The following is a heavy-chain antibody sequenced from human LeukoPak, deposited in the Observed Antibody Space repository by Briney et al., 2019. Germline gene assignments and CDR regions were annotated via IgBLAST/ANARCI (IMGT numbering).Heavy chain of an antibody. CDR1: GFTFSSYE. D-gene: IGHD3-10*01. Sequence: GGSLRLSCAASGFTFSSYEMNWVRQTPGKGLEWVSSISSSSSSIYYADSVKGRFTISRDNAKNSLYLQLNSLRAEDTAVYYCARDTYGSGSYYNAPLDYWGQGILVTVSS. CDR2: ISSSSSSI. V-gene: IGHV3-48*03. J-gene: IGHJ4*02. CDR3: ARDTYGSGSYYNAPLDY.